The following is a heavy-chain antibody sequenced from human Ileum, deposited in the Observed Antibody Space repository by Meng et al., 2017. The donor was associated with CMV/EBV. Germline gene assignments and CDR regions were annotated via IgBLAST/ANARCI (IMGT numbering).Heavy chain of an antibody. J-gene: IGHJ4*02. V-gene: IGHV4-4*07. CDR1: GGSLTSSY. CDR2: IYVIGST. CDR3: AKESGVTDPFDY. Sequence: AWGQGLVKPSSPCYPTCGSSGGSLTSSYGCWRRQPAGNGMPWIGRIYVIGSTNYNPSLKSRVTMSVDTSKNQFSRKLSSVTAADTAIYNCAKESGVTDPFDYWGQGTLVTVSS.